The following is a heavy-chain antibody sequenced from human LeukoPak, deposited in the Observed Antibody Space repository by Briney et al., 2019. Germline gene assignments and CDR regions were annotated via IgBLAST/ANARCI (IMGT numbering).Heavy chain of an antibody. CDR2: INHSGST. V-gene: IGHV4-34*01. Sequence: SETLSLTCAVYGGSFSGYYWSWIRQPPGKGLEWIGEINHSGSTNYNPSLKSRVTISVDTSKNQFSLKLSSVTAADTAVYYCARHRSGWLDYWGQGTLVTVSS. J-gene: IGHJ4*02. CDR3: ARHRSGWLDY. CDR1: GGSFSGYY. D-gene: IGHD6-19*01.